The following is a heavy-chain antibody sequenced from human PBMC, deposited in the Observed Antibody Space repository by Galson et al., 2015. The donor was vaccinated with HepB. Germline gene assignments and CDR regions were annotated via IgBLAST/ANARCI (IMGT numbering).Heavy chain of an antibody. V-gene: IGHV4-34*01. J-gene: IGHJ5*02. D-gene: IGHD3-3*01. Sequence: ETLSLTCAVYGGSFSGYYWSWIRQPPGKGLEWIGEINHSGSTNYNPSLKSRVTISVDTSKNQFSLKLSSVTAADTAVYYCARVRYDFWSGPLPSRGRFDPWGQGTLVTVSS. CDR3: ARVRYDFWSGPLPSRGRFDP. CDR1: GGSFSGYY. CDR2: INHSGST.